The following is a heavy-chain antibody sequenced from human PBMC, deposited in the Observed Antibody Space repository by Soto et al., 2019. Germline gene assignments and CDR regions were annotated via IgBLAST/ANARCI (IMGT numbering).Heavy chain of an antibody. V-gene: IGHV3-23*01. CDR3: AKDVFKWEVVPAAIVFDY. D-gene: IGHD2-2*01. Sequence: TGGSLRLSCAASGFTFSSYAMSWVRQAPGKGLEWVSAISGSGGSTYYADSVKGRFTISRDNSKNTLYLQMNSLRAEDTAVYYCAKDVFKWEVVPAAIVFDYWGQGTLVTVSS. CDR1: GFTFSSYA. CDR2: ISGSGGST. J-gene: IGHJ4*02.